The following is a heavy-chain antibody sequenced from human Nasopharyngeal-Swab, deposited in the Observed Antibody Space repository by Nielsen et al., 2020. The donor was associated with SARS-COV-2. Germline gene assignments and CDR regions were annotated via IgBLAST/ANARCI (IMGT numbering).Heavy chain of an antibody. D-gene: IGHD6-13*01. Sequence: GGSLRLSCAASGFTFDDYAMHWVRQAPGKGLEWVSGISWNSGSIGCADSVKGRFTISRDNAKNSLYLQMNSLRAEDTALYYCAKDKTPIAAAGTGGTDYWGQGTLVTVSS. CDR1: GFTFDDYA. CDR3: AKDKTPIAAAGTGGTDY. CDR2: ISWNSGSI. V-gene: IGHV3-9*01. J-gene: IGHJ4*02.